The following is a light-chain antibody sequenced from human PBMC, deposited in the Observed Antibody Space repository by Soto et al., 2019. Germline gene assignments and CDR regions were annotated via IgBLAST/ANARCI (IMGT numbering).Light chain of an antibody. V-gene: IGKV3-11*01. J-gene: IGKJ5*01. CDR1: QTFNNY. CDR3: QQHTNWPPIT. CDR2: HTS. Sequence: VLTQSPATLSLSPGERATLSCRASQTFNNYLAWYQQKPGQAPRLIIYHTSNRATGIPARFGGSGSGTDFTLTISSLEPEDFAVYYCQQHTNWPPITFGQGTRLEIK.